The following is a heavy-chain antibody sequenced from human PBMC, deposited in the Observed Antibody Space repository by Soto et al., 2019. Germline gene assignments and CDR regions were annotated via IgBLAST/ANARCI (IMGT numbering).Heavy chain of an antibody. D-gene: IGHD3-3*01. J-gene: IGHJ4*02. CDR2: ISYDGSNK. CDR3: ARNPNSYYDFWSGYYFDY. CDR1: GFTFSSYA. V-gene: IGHV3-30-3*01. Sequence: GGSLRLSCAASGFTFSSYAMHWVRQAPGKGLGWVAVISYDGSNKYYADSVKGRFTISRDNSKNTLYLQMNSLRAEDTAVYYCARNPNSYYDFWSGYYFDYWGQGTLVTVSS.